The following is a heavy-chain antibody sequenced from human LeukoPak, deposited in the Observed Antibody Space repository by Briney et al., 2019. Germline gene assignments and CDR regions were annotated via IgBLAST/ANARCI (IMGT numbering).Heavy chain of an antibody. CDR3: ARDRATVARWFDP. CDR2: IYTSGST. CDR1: GGSISSYY. J-gene: IGHJ5*02. D-gene: IGHD4-23*01. Sequence: SETLSLTCTVSGGSISSYYWNWIRQPPGKGLEWIGYIYTSGSTNYNPSLKSRLTISVDTSKNQFSLKLSSVTAADTAVYYCARDRATVARWFDPWGQGTLVTVSS. V-gene: IGHV4-4*09.